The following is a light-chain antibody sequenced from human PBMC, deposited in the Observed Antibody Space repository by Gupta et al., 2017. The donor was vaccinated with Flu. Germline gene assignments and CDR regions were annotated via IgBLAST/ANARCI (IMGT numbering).Light chain of an antibody. J-gene: IGKJ2*01. CDR1: QSVGTY. CDR2: DAS. CDR3: QKRSNWPPYT. Sequence: ATLSLSPGERATRSCRASQSVGTYLAWYQQKPGQTPRLLIYDASNRDTGIPARFSGSGSGTDFTLTISSREPEDFAVYYCQKRSNWPPYTFGQGTRMEI. V-gene: IGKV3-11*01.